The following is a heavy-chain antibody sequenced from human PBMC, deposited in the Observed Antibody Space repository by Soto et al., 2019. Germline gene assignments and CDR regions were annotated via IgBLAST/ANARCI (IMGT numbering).Heavy chain of an antibody. J-gene: IGHJ6*02. Sequence: GGSLRLSCAASGFTFSSYAMHWVRQAPGKGLEWVAVISYDGSNKYYADSVKGRFTISRDNSKNTLYLQMNSLRAEDTAVYYCARGGGGGSYYYYYGMDVWGQGTTVTVSS. CDR2: ISYDGSNK. D-gene: IGHD2-15*01. CDR1: GFTFSSYA. CDR3: ARGGGGGSYYYYYGMDV. V-gene: IGHV3-30-3*01.